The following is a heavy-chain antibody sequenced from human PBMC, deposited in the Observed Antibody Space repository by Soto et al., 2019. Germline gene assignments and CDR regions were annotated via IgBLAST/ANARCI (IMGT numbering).Heavy chain of an antibody. CDR2: IYSGGRV. CDR3: ARDPGDCDYFDI. CDR1: GFTISNNY. Sequence: GGSLRLSCAASGFTISNNYMSWVRQAPGKGLECVSLIYSGGRVYYADSVKGRFTISRDNSKNNLYLQMNSVRAEDKAVYYCARDPGDCDYFDIWGQGTMVTVSS. V-gene: IGHV3-66*01. D-gene: IGHD2-21*02. J-gene: IGHJ3*02.